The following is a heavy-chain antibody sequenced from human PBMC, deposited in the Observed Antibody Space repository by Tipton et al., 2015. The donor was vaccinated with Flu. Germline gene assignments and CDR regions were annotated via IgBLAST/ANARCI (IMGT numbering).Heavy chain of an antibody. D-gene: IGHD2-2*01. CDR3: ARDKARAPAAMPWFDP. V-gene: IGHV1-2*06. CDR2: INPNSGGT. CDR1: GYTFTGYY. Sequence: QLVQFGAEVKKPGASVKVSCKASGYTFTGYYMHWVRQAPGQGLEWMGRINPNSGGTNYAQKFQGGVTMTRDTSISTAYMELSGLRSDDTAVYYCARDKARAPAAMPWFDPWGQGTLVTVSS. J-gene: IGHJ5*02.